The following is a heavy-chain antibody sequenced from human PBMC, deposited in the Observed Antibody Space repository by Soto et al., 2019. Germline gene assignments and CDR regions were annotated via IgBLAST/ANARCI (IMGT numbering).Heavy chain of an antibody. CDR1: GFTFSSYS. CDR3: ARDQSTTVTTEDAFDI. V-gene: IGHV3-21*01. CDR2: ISSSSSYI. J-gene: IGHJ3*02. D-gene: IGHD4-4*01. Sequence: LSLTCAASGFTFSSYSMNWVRQAPGKGLEWVSSISSSSSYIYYADSVKGRFTISRDNAKNSLYLQMNSLRAEDTAVYYCARDQSTTVTTEDAFDIWGQGTMVTVSS.